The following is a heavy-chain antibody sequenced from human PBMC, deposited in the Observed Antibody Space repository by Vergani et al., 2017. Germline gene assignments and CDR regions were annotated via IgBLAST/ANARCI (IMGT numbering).Heavy chain of an antibody. J-gene: IGHJ4*02. V-gene: IGHV3-9*01. Sequence: EVQLVESGGGLVQPGRSLRLSCAASGFTFDDYAMHWVRQAPGKGLEWVSGISWNSGSIGYADSVKGRFTISRDNAKNSLYLQMNSLRAEDTAVYYCARENPYSSRLGWWGQGTLVTVSS. CDR3: ARENPYSSRLGW. CDR1: GFTFDDYA. CDR2: ISWNSGSI. D-gene: IGHD6-13*01.